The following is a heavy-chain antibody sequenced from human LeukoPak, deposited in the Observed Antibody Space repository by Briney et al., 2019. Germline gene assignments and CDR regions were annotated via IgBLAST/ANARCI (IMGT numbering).Heavy chain of an antibody. V-gene: IGHV3-30-3*01. CDR3: ARDSGVDSSSWYRGYYYYYMDV. Sequence: GSLRLSCTASGFTFSSYAMHWVRQAPGKGLEWVAVISYDGSNKYYADSVKGRFTISRDNSKNTLYLQMNSLRAEDTAVYYCARDSGVDSSSWYRGYYYYYMDVWGKGTTVTVSS. CDR2: ISYDGSNK. CDR1: GFTFSSYA. J-gene: IGHJ6*03. D-gene: IGHD6-13*01.